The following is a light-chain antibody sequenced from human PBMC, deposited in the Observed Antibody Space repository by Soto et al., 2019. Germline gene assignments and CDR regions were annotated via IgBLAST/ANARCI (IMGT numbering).Light chain of an antibody. J-gene: IGKJ1*01. V-gene: IGKV3-20*01. CDR3: QQYGSSPPT. Sequence: EIVLTQSPGTLSLSPGERATLSCRASQSVGSSYLAWYQQKPGQAPRLLIYGASNRATGIPDRFSGSGSGTDFTLTISRLEPEDFAVYYCQQYGSSPPTFGQGTKVDIK. CDR1: QSVGSSY. CDR2: GAS.